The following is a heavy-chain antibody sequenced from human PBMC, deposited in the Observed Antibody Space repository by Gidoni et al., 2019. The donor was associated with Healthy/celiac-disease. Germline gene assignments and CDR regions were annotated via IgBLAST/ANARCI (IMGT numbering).Heavy chain of an antibody. V-gene: IGHV3-23*01. D-gene: IGHD6-13*01. CDR2: CSVSGGST. J-gene: IGHJ5*02. Sequence: EVQLLESGGGLVQPGGSLILSCAASGFTFRRYAMIWVRQAPVKGMEWVSACSVSGGSTYDADSVKGRFTISRDNSKNTLYLQMNSLRAEDTAVYYCAKEEAAAGNFDPWGQGTLVTVSS. CDR1: GFTFRRYA. CDR3: AKEEAAAGNFDP.